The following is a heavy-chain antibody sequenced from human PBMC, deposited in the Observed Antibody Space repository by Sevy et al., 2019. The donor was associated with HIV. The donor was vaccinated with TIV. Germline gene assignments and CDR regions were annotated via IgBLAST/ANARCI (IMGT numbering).Heavy chain of an antibody. CDR1: GFTFNFHG. D-gene: IGHD4-4*01. CDR3: ARETDNSARWLDP. CDR2: IWHDGSNK. V-gene: IGHV3-30*02. J-gene: IGHJ5*02. Sequence: GGSLRLSCAASGFTFNFHGMRWVRQAPGKGLEWVAFIWHDGSNKYMADSVKDRFTISRDNSKNTLFLQMNSLTVEDTAVYYCARETDNSARWLDPWGQGTLVTVSS.